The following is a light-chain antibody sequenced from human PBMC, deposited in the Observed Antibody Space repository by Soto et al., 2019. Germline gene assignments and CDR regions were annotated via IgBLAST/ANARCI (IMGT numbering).Light chain of an antibody. CDR2: GAS. V-gene: IGKV3-20*01. J-gene: IGKJ4*01. CDR3: QHYGNSLT. Sequence: DIVLTQSPGTLSLSPGESVTLSCRASQSVSSSHLAWYQQKPGQAPRLFIYGASRRATGIPDRFSGSGSGTDFTLTISRLQPEDFAVNSWQHYGNSLTFGGGTNVEIK. CDR1: QSVSSSH.